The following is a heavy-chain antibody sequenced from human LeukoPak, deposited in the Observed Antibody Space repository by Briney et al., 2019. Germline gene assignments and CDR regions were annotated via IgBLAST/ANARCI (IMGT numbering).Heavy chain of an antibody. J-gene: IGHJ4*02. CDR2: ISAYNGNT. Sequence: ASVKVSCKASGYTFTSYGISWMRQAPGQGLEWMGWISAYNGNTNYAQKLQGRVTMTTDTSTSTAYMELRSLRSDDTAVYYCARDQTYSGSGIYTYFDYWGQGILVTVSS. CDR1: GYTFTSYG. CDR3: ARDQTYSGSGIYTYFDY. V-gene: IGHV1-18*01. D-gene: IGHD3-10*01.